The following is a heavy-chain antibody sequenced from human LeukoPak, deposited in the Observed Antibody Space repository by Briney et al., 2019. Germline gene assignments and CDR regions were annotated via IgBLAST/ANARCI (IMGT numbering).Heavy chain of an antibody. CDR3: ARAGYYYDSSGYSTFDY. Sequence: PSETLSLTCTVSGGSISSCYWSWIRQPAGKGLEWIGRIYTSGSTNYNPSLKSRVTMSVDTSKNQFSLKLSSVTAADTAVYYCARAGYYYDSSGYSTFDYWGQGTLVTVSS. CDR1: GGSISSCY. D-gene: IGHD3-22*01. V-gene: IGHV4-4*07. J-gene: IGHJ4*02. CDR2: IYTSGST.